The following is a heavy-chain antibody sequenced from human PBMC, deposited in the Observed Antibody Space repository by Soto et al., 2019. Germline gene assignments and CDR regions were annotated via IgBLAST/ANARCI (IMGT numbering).Heavy chain of an antibody. J-gene: IGHJ4*02. V-gene: IGHV3-74*01. D-gene: IGHD3-10*01. Sequence: EVQLVESGGGLVQPGGSLRLSCAASGFTFSSYWMHWVRQAPGKGLVWVSRITSDGSDTTYADSVKGQFTISRDNAKNTLLLQLNSLRAEDTAVYYCARDKVPFYGPGSFAYWGQGTLVTVSS. CDR3: ARDKVPFYGPGSFAY. CDR1: GFTFSSYW. CDR2: ITSDGSDT.